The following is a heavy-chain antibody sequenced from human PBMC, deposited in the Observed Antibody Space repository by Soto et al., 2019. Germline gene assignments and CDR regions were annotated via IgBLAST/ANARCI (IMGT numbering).Heavy chain of an antibody. CDR1: GYTFTSYG. V-gene: IGHV1-18*01. Sequence: ASVKVSCKASGYTFTSYGISWVRQAPGQGLEWMGWISAYNGNTNYAQKLQGRVTMTTDTSTSTAYMELRSLRSDDTAVYYCARDKRVPRSSSSRYYYGMDVWGQGTTVTVSS. J-gene: IGHJ6*02. CDR3: ARDKRVPRSSSSRYYYGMDV. CDR2: ISAYNGNT. D-gene: IGHD6-6*01.